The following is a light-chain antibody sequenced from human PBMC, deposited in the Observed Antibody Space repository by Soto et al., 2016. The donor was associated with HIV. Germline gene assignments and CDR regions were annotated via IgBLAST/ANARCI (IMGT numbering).Light chain of an antibody. J-gene: IGLJ2*01. Sequence: SYELTQPLSVSVSPGQTATITCSGDKLGDKYVCWYQQKPGQSPALLIYQDTIRPSGIPERFSGSISGNTATLTISGTQAMDEADYYCQAWDTNTGVFGGGTELTVL. CDR1: KLGDKY. CDR2: QDT. V-gene: IGLV3-1*01. CDR3: QAWDTNTGV.